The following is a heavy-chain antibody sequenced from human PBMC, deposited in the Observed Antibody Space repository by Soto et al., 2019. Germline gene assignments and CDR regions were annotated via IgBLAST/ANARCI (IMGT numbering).Heavy chain of an antibody. CDR3: ARVPDTVYYDSSGYSGGMAV. CDR2: IGTAGDT. Sequence: GGSLRLSCAASGFTFSSYDMHWARQATGKGLEWVSAIGTAGDTYYPGSVKGRFTISRDNAKNTLYLQMNSLRAEDTAVYYCARVPDTVYYDSSGYSGGMAVWGQGTTVTVSS. CDR1: GFTFSSYD. J-gene: IGHJ6*02. D-gene: IGHD3-22*01. V-gene: IGHV3-13*04.